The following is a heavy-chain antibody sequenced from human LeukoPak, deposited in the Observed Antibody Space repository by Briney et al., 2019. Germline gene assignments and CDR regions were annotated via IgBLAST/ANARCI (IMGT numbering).Heavy chain of an antibody. J-gene: IGHJ5*02. V-gene: IGHV1-46*01. Sequence: ASVKVSCKASGYSFTSHYMHWVRQAPGEGLEWLGLINPSGSSTLYAQKFQGRVTMTRDMSTTTDYMELSSLRSEDTAVYYCARDNSVGDIAWWFDPWGQGTLVTVSS. D-gene: IGHD3-16*02. CDR2: INPSGSST. CDR3: ARDNSVGDIAWWFDP. CDR1: GYSFTSHY.